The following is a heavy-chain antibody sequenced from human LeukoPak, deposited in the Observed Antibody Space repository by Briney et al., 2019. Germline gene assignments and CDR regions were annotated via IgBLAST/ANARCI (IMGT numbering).Heavy chain of an antibody. CDR1: GGSISSSSYY. J-gene: IGHJ3*02. V-gene: IGHV4-61*02. CDR2: IYTSGST. CDR3: ARVGVDYGGNGGDAFDI. Sequence: SETLSLTCTVSGGSISSSSYYWSWIRQPAGKGLEWIGRIYTSGSTNYNPSLKSRVTISVDTSKNQFSLKLSSVTAADTAVYYCARVGVDYGGNGGDAFDIWGQGTMVTVSS. D-gene: IGHD4-23*01.